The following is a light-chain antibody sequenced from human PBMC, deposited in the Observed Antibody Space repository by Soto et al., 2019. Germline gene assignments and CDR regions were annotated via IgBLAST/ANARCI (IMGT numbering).Light chain of an antibody. Sequence: QSVLTQPPSVSGAPGQRVTISCTGSSSNIGAGYDVHWYQQLPGTAPKLLIYGNSNRPSGVPDRFSGSKSGTSASLAITGLQAEDEADDYCQSADSSLSGYVFGTGTKLTVL. CDR2: GNS. CDR3: QSADSSLSGYV. V-gene: IGLV1-40*01. CDR1: SSNIGAGYD. J-gene: IGLJ1*01.